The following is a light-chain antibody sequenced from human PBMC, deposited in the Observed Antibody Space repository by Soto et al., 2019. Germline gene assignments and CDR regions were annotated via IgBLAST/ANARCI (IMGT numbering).Light chain of an antibody. CDR1: QSVSSY. J-gene: IGKJ3*01. CDR2: DAS. CDR3: QQRSNWPPIT. V-gene: IGKV3-11*01. Sequence: EIELTQSPATLSLSPGERATLSCRASQSVSSYLAWYQQKPGQAPRLLIYDASNRATGIPARFSGSGSGTDFTLTISSLEPEDFAVYYCQQRSNWPPITFGPGTKVDIK.